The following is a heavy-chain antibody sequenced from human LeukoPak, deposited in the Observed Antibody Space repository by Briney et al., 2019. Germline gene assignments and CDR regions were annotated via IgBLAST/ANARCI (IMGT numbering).Heavy chain of an antibody. CDR3: ARLEMGYSNYNFDY. D-gene: IGHD4-11*01. V-gene: IGHV4-39*01. Sequence: SETLSLTCTVSGGSISSSSYYWGWIRQPPGKGPEWIGSIYYSGSTYYNPSLKSRVTISVDTSKNQFSLKLSSVTAADTAVYYCARLEMGYSNYNFDYWGQGTLVTVSS. CDR2: IYYSGST. CDR1: GGSISSSSYY. J-gene: IGHJ4*02.